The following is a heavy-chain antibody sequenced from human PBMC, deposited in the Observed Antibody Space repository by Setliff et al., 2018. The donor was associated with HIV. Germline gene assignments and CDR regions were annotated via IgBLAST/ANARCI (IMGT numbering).Heavy chain of an antibody. Sequence: SETLSLTCTVSGSSISSGYYWGWIRQPPGKGLEWIASFDHSGNTYYIPSLKSRVTISPDTSKNQFSLKLTSVTAADTAVYYCAREDYYYYGMDVWGQGTTVTVSS. CDR1: GSSISSGYY. J-gene: IGHJ6*02. CDR3: AREDYYYYGMDV. CDR2: FDHSGNT. V-gene: IGHV4-38-2*02.